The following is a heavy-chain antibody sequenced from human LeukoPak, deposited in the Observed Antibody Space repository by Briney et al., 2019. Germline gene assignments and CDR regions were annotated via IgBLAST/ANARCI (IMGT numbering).Heavy chain of an antibody. D-gene: IGHD5-18*01. J-gene: IGHJ4*02. CDR1: GFTFSSYA. Sequence: GSLRLSCAASGFTFSSYAMIWVRQAPGKGLEWVSAVSGSGTVTYYADSVKGRFSISRDNSRNTMYVQMSSLRVEDTAVYYCAKADMDTAYFDNWGQGTLVIVSS. CDR2: VSGSGTVT. CDR3: AKADMDTAYFDN. V-gene: IGHV3-23*01.